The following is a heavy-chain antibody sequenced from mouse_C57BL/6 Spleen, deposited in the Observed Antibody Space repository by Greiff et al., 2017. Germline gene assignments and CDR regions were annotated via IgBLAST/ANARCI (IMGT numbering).Heavy chain of an antibody. CDR2: IFPRRGNT. J-gene: IGHJ3*01. D-gene: IGHD2-4*01. V-gene: IGHV1-81*01. CDR1: GYTFTSYG. Sequence: VQLQESGAELARPGASVKLSCKASGYTFTSYGISWVKQRTGQGLEWIGEIFPRRGNTYYNEKFEGKATLTADKFSSTAYMELRSLTSEDSAVYFCARRDDYDGFAYWGQGTLVTVSA. CDR3: ARRDDYDGFAY.